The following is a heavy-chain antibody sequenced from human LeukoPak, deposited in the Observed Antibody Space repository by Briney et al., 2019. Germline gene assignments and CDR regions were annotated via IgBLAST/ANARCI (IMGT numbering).Heavy chain of an antibody. D-gene: IGHD6-13*01. V-gene: IGHV3-23*01. CDR1: GFTFSSYA. CDR2: ISGSGSST. CDR3: AKAQYSSSWYEFDP. J-gene: IGHJ5*02. Sequence: GGSLRLSCAASGFTFSSYAMSWVRQAPGKGLEWVSAISGSGSSTYYADSVKGRFTISRDNSKNTLYLQMNSLRAEDTAVYYCAKAQYSSSWYEFDPWGQGTLVTVSS.